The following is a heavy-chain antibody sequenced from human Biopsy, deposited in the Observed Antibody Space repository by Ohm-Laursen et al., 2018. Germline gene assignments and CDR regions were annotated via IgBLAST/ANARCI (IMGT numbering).Heavy chain of an antibody. Sequence: SVKVSCKAPGGTFSNYGVNWVRQAPGQGLEWLGGNIPILGTGNYAQKFQDRVTVAADTSTSTATMELRSLRSDDTAVYYCATKLTGYFHRWGQGTLVIVSS. V-gene: IGHV1-69*06. CDR2: NIPILGTG. J-gene: IGHJ1*01. CDR1: GGTFSNYG. D-gene: IGHD3-9*01. CDR3: ATKLTGYFHR.